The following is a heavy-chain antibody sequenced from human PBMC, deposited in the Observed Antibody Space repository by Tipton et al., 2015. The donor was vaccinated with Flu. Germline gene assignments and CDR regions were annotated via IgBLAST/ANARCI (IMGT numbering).Heavy chain of an antibody. V-gene: IGHV3-21*01. Sequence: SLRLSCTASGFSLSDYCMNWVRQAPGRGLEWVSSIDISSTYIYYADSVKGRFTISRDNAKNSLYLQMNSLRAEDTAVYYCARDVPRYHGGDCCNDYWGQGTLVTVSS. CDR2: IDISSTYI. J-gene: IGHJ4*02. CDR1: GFSLSDYC. D-gene: IGHD2-21*02. CDR3: ARDVPRYHGGDCCNDY.